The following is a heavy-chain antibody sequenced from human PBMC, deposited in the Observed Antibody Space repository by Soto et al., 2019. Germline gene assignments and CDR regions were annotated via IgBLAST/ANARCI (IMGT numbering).Heavy chain of an antibody. CDR2: IAGTSGNI. D-gene: IGHD3-22*01. V-gene: IGHV3-21*01. J-gene: IGHJ4*02. CDR3: AKDTYYHDSSGYYVFDY. CDR1: GFTFSIYS. Sequence: GESLRLCCASSGFTFSIYSMNWVRQAKGEGLEWVSSIAGTSGNIWYADSVKGRFTISRDNSKNTLYLQMNSLRAEDTAVYYCAKDTYYHDSSGYYVFDYWGQGTLVTVSS.